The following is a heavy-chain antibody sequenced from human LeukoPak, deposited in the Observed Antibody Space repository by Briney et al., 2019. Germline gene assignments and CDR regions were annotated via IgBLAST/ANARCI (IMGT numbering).Heavy chain of an antibody. J-gene: IGHJ4*02. V-gene: IGHV4-4*09. CDR3: ASRGYSYGYSDY. D-gene: IGHD5-18*01. CDR1: GGSISSYY. Sequence: SETLSLTCTVSGGSISSYYWSWIRQPPGKGLEWIGYTYTSGSTNYNPSLKSRVTISVDTSKNQFSLKLSSVTAADTAVYYCASRGYSYGYSDYWGQGTLVTVSS. CDR2: TYTSGST.